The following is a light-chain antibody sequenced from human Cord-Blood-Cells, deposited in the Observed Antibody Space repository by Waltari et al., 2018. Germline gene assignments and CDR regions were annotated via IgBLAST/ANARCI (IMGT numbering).Light chain of an antibody. CDR1: QSVSSN. V-gene: IGKV3-15*01. J-gene: IGKJ2*01. Sequence: EIVMTQSPATLSVSPGERATLSCRASQSVSSNLAWYQQKPGQAPRLLIYGASTRATGIPARFSGSGSGAEFTLTINSLQAEYFEVYYCQQYKICTPYPFGQGTKLEIK. CDR3: QQYKICTPYP. CDR2: GAS.